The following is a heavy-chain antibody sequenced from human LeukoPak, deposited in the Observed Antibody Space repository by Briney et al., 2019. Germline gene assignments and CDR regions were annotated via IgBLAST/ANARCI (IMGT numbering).Heavy chain of an antibody. CDR2: ISGNGVYT. Sequence: PPGGSLRLSCAASGFIFDNYWMTWVRQAPGKGLEWVSSISGNGVYTYYADSVKGRFTISRDNSKRTMFLQMNSLTADDTAVYYCAPRGDHQPPTFDYRGQGTLVTVSS. D-gene: IGHD2-2*01. V-gene: IGHV3-23*01. CDR3: APRGDHQPPTFDY. J-gene: IGHJ4*02. CDR1: GFIFDNYW.